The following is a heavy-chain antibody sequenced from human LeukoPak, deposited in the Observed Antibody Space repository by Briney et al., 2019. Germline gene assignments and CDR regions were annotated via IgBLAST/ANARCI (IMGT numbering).Heavy chain of an antibody. J-gene: IGHJ4*02. CDR3: ARPAMVRGTPSYFDT. V-gene: IGHV4-39*02. Sequence: SETLSLTCTVSGGSINISNYYWGWIRQLPGKGLECIGNIHYSGIIFYNPSFKSRVTFSVDTSKNYFSLKLSSVTAADTAVYYCARPAMVRGTPSYFDTWGQGTLVTVSS. D-gene: IGHD3-10*01. CDR2: IHYSGII. CDR1: GGSINISNYY.